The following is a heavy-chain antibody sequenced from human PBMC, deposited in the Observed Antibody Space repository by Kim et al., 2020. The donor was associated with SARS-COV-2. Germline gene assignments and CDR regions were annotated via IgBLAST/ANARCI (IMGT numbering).Heavy chain of an antibody. V-gene: IGHV3-23*01. CDR3: ARDGVARHHYYEYYL. D-gene: IGHD2-15*01. CDR2: ISGSGGIT. CDR1: GFTFSSCA. Sequence: GGSLRLSCAASGFTFSSCAMSWVRQAPGKGLEWVAVISGSGGITDYADSVKGRFTISRDNSKNTLYLQMNSLRAEDPAVYYCARDGVARHHYYEYYL. J-gene: IGHJ6*03.